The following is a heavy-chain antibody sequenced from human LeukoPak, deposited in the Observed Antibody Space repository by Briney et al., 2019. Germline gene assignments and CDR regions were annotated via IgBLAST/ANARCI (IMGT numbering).Heavy chain of an antibody. V-gene: IGHV1-69*04. CDR3: ARDDHGVHPYYYGMDV. CDR2: IIPIFGIA. J-gene: IGHJ6*02. Sequence: AASVKVSCMASGGTFSSYAISWVRQAPGQGLEWMGMIIPIFGIANYAQKFQGRVTITADKSTSTAYMELSSLRSEDTAVYYCARDDHGVHPYYYGMDVWGQGTTVTVSS. CDR1: GGTFSSYA. D-gene: IGHD3-3*01.